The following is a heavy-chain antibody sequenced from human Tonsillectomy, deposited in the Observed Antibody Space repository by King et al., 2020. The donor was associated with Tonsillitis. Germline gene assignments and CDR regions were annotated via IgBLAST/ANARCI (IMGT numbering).Heavy chain of an antibody. Sequence: VQLVESGGGLVKPGGSLRLSCAASGFTFSNAWMSWVRQGPGKGLEWVGHVKSKTDGGTTDYAAPVKGRFIISRDDSKNTLYLQMNSLKTEDTAVYYCSTSWGFGELALGMDVWGQGTTVTVSS. V-gene: IGHV3-15*01. D-gene: IGHD3-10*01. CDR3: STSWGFGELALGMDV. J-gene: IGHJ6*02. CDR2: VKSKTDGGTT. CDR1: GFTFSNAW.